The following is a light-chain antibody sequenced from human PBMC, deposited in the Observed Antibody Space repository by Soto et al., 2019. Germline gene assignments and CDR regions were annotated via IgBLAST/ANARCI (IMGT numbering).Light chain of an antibody. V-gene: IGLV4-69*01. Sequence: QLVLTQSPSASASLGASVKLTCTLSSGHSSYAIAWHQQQPEKGPRYLMKINSDGSHSKGDGIPDRFSGSSSGAERYLTISSLQSEDEADYYCQTWVSGIEVFGAGTKLTVL. J-gene: IGLJ2*01. CDR1: SGHSSYA. CDR2: INSDGSH. CDR3: QTWVSGIEV.